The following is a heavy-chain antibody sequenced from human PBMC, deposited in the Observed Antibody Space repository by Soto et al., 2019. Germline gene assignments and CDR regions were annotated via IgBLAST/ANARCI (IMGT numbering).Heavy chain of an antibody. CDR3: TTDSGTKWEPKDYGMDV. CDR2: IKSKTDGGTT. D-gene: IGHD1-26*01. CDR1: GFTFSNAW. J-gene: IGHJ6*02. Sequence: GGSLRLSCAASGFTFSNAWMNWVRQAPGKGLEWVGRIKSKTDGGTTDYAAPVKGRLTISRDDSKNTLYLQMNSLKTEDTAVYYCTTDSGTKWEPKDYGMDVWGQGTTVTVSS. V-gene: IGHV3-15*07.